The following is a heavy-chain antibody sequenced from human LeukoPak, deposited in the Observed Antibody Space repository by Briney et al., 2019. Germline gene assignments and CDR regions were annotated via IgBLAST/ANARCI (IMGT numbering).Heavy chain of an antibody. CDR2: IYYSGST. Sequence: PSETLSLTCTVSGGSISSSSYYWGWIRQPPGKGLEWIRSIYYSGSTYYNPSLKSRVTISVDTSKNQFSLKLSSVTAADTAVYYCARDNRSLYDSSGYPTDAFDIWGQGTMVTVSS. D-gene: IGHD3-22*01. CDR3: ARDNRSLYDSSGYPTDAFDI. CDR1: GGSISSSSYY. V-gene: IGHV4-39*07. J-gene: IGHJ3*02.